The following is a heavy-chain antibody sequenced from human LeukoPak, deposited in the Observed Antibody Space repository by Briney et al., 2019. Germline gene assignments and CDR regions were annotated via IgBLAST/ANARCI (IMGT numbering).Heavy chain of an antibody. CDR3: ARNYCSSTSCYLYYYGMDV. CDR2: ISAYNGNT. D-gene: IGHD2-2*01. J-gene: IGHJ6*02. CDR1: GYTFTSYG. V-gene: IGHV1-18*01. Sequence: GASVKVSCKASGYTFTSYGISWVRQAPGQGLEWMGWISAYNGNTNYAQKFQGRVTMTRDTSISTAYMELSRLRSDDTAVYYCARNYCSSTSCYLYYYGMDVWGQGTTVTVSS.